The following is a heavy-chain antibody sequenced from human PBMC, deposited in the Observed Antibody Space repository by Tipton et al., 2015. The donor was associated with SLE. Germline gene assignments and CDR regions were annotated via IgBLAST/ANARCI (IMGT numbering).Heavy chain of an antibody. CDR3: AKEHLRFLEWFDAFDI. V-gene: IGHV3-9*01. J-gene: IGHJ3*02. D-gene: IGHD3-3*01. Sequence: RSLRLSCAASGFTFDDYAMHWVRQAPGKGLEWVSGISWNSGTIGYADSVKGRFTISRDNAKNSLYLQMNSLRAEDTALYYCAKEHLRFLEWFDAFDIWGQGTMVTVSS. CDR2: ISWNSGTI. CDR1: GFTFDDYA.